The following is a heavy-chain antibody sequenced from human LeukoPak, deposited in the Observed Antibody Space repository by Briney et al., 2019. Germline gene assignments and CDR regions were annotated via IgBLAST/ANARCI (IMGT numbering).Heavy chain of an antibody. V-gene: IGHV1-69*05. D-gene: IGHD5-18*01. Sequence: SVKVSCKASGGTFSSYAISWVRQAPGQGLEWMGRIIPIFGTANYAQKFQGRVTFTTDESTSTAYMELSSLRSEDTAVYYCAVWLMDTAMVKDFDYWGQGTLVTVSS. CDR3: AVWLMDTAMVKDFDY. J-gene: IGHJ4*02. CDR1: GGTFSSYA. CDR2: IIPIFGTA.